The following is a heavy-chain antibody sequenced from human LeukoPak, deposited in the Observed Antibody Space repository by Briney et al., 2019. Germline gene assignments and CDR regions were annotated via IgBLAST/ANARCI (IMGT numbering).Heavy chain of an antibody. J-gene: IGHJ4*02. Sequence: GGSLRLSCAASGFIFSNYEVNWVRRAPGKGLEWVSYISISGSTIYYADSVKGRFTISRDNAKNSLYLQMNSLRAEDTAVYYCARVGDLVADAIGLGYWGQGTLVTVSS. CDR3: ARVGDLVADAIGLGY. V-gene: IGHV3-48*03. D-gene: IGHD2-2*01. CDR1: GFIFSNYE. CDR2: ISISGSTI.